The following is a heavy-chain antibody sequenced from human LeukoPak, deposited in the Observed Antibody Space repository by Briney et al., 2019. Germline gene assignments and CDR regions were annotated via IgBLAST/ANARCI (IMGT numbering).Heavy chain of an antibody. Sequence: PSETLSLTCTVSGGSVSSGSYYWSWIRQPPGKGLEWIGYIYYSGSTNYNPSLKSRVTISVDTSKNQFSLKLSSVTAADTAVYYCARYVGGSGSHFDYWGQGTLVTVSS. D-gene: IGHD3-10*01. CDR3: ARYVGGSGSHFDY. J-gene: IGHJ4*02. CDR1: GGSVSSGSYY. CDR2: IYYSGST. V-gene: IGHV4-61*01.